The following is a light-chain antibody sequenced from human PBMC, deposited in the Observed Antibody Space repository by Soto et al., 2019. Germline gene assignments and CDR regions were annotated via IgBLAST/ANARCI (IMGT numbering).Light chain of an antibody. Sequence: QSVLTQPASVSGSPGQSITISCTGTSSDVGTYNYVSWYQQSPGRAPKLLIYEVYYRPSGVSNRFSGSKSGNTASLTISGLHPADEAAYYCSSYTGSTTPYVFGTGTKLTVL. CDR2: EVY. CDR1: SSDVGTYNY. CDR3: SSYTGSTTPYV. J-gene: IGLJ1*01. V-gene: IGLV2-14*01.